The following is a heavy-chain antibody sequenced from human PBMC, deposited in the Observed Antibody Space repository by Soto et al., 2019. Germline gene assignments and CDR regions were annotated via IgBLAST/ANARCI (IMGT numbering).Heavy chain of an antibody. J-gene: IGHJ4*01. CDR1: GFFLRDFG. CDR3: AIAMAGKRHPYAY. CDR2: IWYDGSNT. V-gene: IGHV3-33*01. Sequence: GGSLRLSCVASGFFLRDFGMHWFRQAPGKGLEWVSVIWYDGSNTYQGESVKGRFTMSRDISKNTLYLQMDSLRPEDTAVYYCAIAMAGKRHPYAYSGHGTFVTGSS. D-gene: IGHD6-19*01.